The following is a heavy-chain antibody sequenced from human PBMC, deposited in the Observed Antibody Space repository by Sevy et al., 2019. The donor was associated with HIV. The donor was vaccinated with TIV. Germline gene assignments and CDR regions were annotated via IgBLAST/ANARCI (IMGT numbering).Heavy chain of an antibody. Sequence: SETLSLTCAVYGGSFSGYYWSWIRQPPGKGLEWIGEINHSGSTNYNPSLKSRVTISVDTSKNQFSLKLSSVTAADTAVYYCARARGVPTGTTLNWFDPSGQGTMVTVSS. D-gene: IGHD1-1*01. J-gene: IGHJ5*02. CDR1: GGSFSGYY. CDR2: INHSGST. V-gene: IGHV4-34*01. CDR3: ARARGVPTGTTLNWFDP.